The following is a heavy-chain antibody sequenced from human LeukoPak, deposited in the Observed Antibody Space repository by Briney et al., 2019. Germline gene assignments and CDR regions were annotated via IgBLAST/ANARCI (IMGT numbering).Heavy chain of an antibody. CDR1: GFTFSSYG. CDR3: AKDQGRYCSSTSCHAWAFDI. J-gene: IGHJ3*02. Sequence: PGRSLRLSCAASGFTFSSYGMHWVRQAPGKGLEWVAFIRYDGSNKYYADSVKGRFTISRDNSKNTLYLQMNSLRAEDTAVYYCAKDQGRYCSSTSCHAWAFDIWGQGTMVTVSS. CDR2: IRYDGSNK. V-gene: IGHV3-30*02. D-gene: IGHD2-2*01.